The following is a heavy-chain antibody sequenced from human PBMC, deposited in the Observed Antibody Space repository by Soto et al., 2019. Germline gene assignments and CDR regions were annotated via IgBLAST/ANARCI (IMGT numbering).Heavy chain of an antibody. V-gene: IGHV3-64D*08. CDR2: IISNGGST. CDR3: VKDCVFFFQAEDGIRDVRSVSAFLLNRSSDL. J-gene: IGHJ2*01. D-gene: IGHD3-10*02. Sequence: KGLEYVSAIISNGGSTDYADSVKGRFTVSSDNSKNTLYLEMSSLRAEDTAVYCCVKDCVFFFQAEDGIRDVRSVSAFLLNRSSDL.